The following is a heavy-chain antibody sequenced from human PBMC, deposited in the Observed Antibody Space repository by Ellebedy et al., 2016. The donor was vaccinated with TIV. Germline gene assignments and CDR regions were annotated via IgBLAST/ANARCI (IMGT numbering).Heavy chain of an antibody. CDR3: ARRGSYGDYAVQVNSWLDR. CDR1: GFSFRSYW. J-gene: IGHJ5*02. V-gene: IGHV3-7*01. CDR2: IYQDGSFR. Sequence: PGGSLRLSCEASGFSFRSYWMSWVRQAPGKGLEWVANIYQDGSFRYYVDSVKGRFTISRDNANNALFLQMNSLRAEDTALYYCARRGSYGDYAVQVNSWLDRWGRGTLVTVSS. D-gene: IGHD3-16*01.